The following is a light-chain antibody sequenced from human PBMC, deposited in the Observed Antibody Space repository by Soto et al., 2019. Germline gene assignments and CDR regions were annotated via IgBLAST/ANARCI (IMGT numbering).Light chain of an antibody. Sequence: QSVLTQPASVSGSPGQSITLSCTGTSSDVGGYNYVSWYQQHPGKAPKLMIYEVNNRPSGVSNRFSGSKSGNTASLTISGLRAEDEADYYCNSYTTSSTWVFGGGTKLTVL. CDR3: NSYTTSSTWV. CDR2: EVN. J-gene: IGLJ3*02. V-gene: IGLV2-14*01. CDR1: SSDVGGYNY.